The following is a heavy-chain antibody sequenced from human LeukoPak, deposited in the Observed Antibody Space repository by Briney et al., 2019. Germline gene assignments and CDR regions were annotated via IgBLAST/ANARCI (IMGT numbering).Heavy chain of an antibody. V-gene: IGHV4-31*03. CDR3: ARLGCSSTSCYFAFDI. CDR2: IYYSGST. J-gene: IGHJ3*02. D-gene: IGHD2-2*01. Sequence: PSQTLSLTCTVSGGSISSGGYYWSWIRQHPGKGLEWIGYIYYSGSTYYNPSLKSRVTISVDTSKNQFSLKLSSVTAADTAVYYCARLGCSSTSCYFAFDIWGQGTMVTVSS. CDR1: GGSISSGGYY.